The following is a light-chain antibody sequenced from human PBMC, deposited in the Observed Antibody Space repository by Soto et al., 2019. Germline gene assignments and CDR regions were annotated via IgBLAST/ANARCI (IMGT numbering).Light chain of an antibody. J-gene: IGKJ5*01. CDR3: QQRSNWPLT. V-gene: IGKV3-11*01. Sequence: EIVLTQSPGTLSLSPGERATLSCRASQSISNTYFAWYQQTPGQAPRLLIYGASIRASDIPARFSGSGSGTDFTLTISSLEPEDFAVYYCQQRSNWPLTFGQGTRLEIK. CDR1: QSISNTY. CDR2: GAS.